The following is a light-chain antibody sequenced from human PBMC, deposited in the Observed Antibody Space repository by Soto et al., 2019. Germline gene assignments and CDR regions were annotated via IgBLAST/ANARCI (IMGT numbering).Light chain of an antibody. V-gene: IGKV3D-15*01. CDR3: QQYNNWPLT. CDR2: GAS. CDR1: QSVSSN. Sequence: EIVMTQSPATLSVSPGERATLSCRVSQSVSSNLAWYQQKPGQAPRLLIYGASTRATGIPARFSGSGSGTEFTLTISSLQSEDFAVYYCQQYNNWPLTFGGATKVEIK. J-gene: IGKJ4*01.